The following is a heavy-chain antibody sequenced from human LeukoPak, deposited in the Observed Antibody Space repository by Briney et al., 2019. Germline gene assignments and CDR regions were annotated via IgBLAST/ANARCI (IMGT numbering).Heavy chain of an antibody. Sequence: PGGSLRLSCAASGFTFSNYAMSWVRQAPGKGLEWVSTISSGGGSTYYADSVKGRFTISRDNSKNTLYLQVNSLRAEDTAVYYCAKGGKWDVTPFDYWGQGTLVTVSS. CDR1: GFTFSNYA. V-gene: IGHV3-23*01. CDR2: ISSGGGST. CDR3: AKGGKWDVTPFDY. D-gene: IGHD1-26*01. J-gene: IGHJ4*02.